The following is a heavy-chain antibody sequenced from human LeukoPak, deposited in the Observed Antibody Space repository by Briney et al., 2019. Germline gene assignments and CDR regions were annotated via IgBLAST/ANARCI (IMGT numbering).Heavy chain of an antibody. Sequence: PSETLSLTCAVYGGSFSGYYWSWIRQPPGKGLEWIGEINHSGSTNYNPSLKSRVTISVDTSKNQFSLKLSSVTAADTAVYYCARGSRSAPRAGYWAQGTLVTVSS. J-gene: IGHJ4*02. V-gene: IGHV4-34*01. CDR2: INHSGST. CDR3: ARGSRSAPRAGY. CDR1: GGSFSGYY.